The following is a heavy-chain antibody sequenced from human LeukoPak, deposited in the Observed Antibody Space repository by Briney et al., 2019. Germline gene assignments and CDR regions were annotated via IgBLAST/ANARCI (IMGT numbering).Heavy chain of an antibody. CDR1: GGYISSYY. V-gene: IGHV4-59*08. CDR3: ASAPHYYGSGYYYYYGMDV. CDR2: IYYSGST. J-gene: IGHJ6*02. D-gene: IGHD3-10*01. Sequence: SETLSLTCTVSGGYISSYYWSWIRQPPGKGLEWIGYIYYSGSTNYNPSLKSRVTISVDTSKNQFSLKLSSVTAADTAVYYCASAPHYYGSGYYYYYGMDVWGQGTTVTVS.